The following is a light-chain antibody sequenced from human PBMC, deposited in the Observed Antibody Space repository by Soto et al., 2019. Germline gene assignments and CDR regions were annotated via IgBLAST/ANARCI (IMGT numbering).Light chain of an antibody. CDR3: AAWDDSLNGPV. J-gene: IGLJ2*01. Sequence: QSVLTQPPPASGTPGQTVTISCSGSSSNIGLNDVHWYRQLSGTAPQILIYDTNQQATGVPDRFSGSRSGTSASLAIHGLQSEDEADYHCAAWDDSLNGPVFGGGTKLTVL. V-gene: IGLV1-44*01. CDR1: SSNIGLND. CDR2: DTN.